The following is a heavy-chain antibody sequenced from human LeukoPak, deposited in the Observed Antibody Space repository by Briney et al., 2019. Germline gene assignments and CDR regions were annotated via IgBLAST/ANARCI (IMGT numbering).Heavy chain of an antibody. Sequence: GGSLKLSCAASGFTFSSYGMHWVRQAPNRGLEWVAVISYDGSNKYYADSVKGRFTISRDNSKNTLYLQMNSLRAEDTAVYYCAREWELPDYWGQGTLVTVSS. J-gene: IGHJ4*02. CDR1: GFTFSSYG. V-gene: IGHV3-30*03. D-gene: IGHD1-26*01. CDR3: AREWELPDY. CDR2: ISYDGSNK.